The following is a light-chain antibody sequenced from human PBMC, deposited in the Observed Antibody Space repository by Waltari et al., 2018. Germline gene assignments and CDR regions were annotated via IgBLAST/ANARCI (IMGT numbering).Light chain of an antibody. CDR2: VNSDGSH. CDR3: QTGGHGTWV. J-gene: IGLJ3*02. V-gene: IGLV4-69*01. Sequence: QLVLTQSPSASASLGASVKLTCTLSSGHSSNIIAWLQQQPGAGPRYLMKVNSDGSHSKGDEIPARFSGSSSGAERYLTISSVQSDDEADYYCQTGGHGTWVFGGGTKLTVL. CDR1: SGHSSNI.